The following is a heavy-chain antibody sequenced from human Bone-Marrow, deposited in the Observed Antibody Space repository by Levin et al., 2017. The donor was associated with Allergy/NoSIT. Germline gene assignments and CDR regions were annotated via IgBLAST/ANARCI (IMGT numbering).Heavy chain of an antibody. D-gene: IGHD2-15*01. J-gene: IGHJ4*02. Sequence: SETLSLTCAVYGGSFNDYYWTWIRQPPGKGLEWIGEINHSGSTNYNPSLKSRVTLSVDTSKNQFSLKLNSMTAADTAVYYCARGLHVATFDYWGQGTLVTVSS. V-gene: IGHV4-34*01. CDR3: ARGLHVATFDY. CDR1: GGSFNDYY. CDR2: INHSGST.